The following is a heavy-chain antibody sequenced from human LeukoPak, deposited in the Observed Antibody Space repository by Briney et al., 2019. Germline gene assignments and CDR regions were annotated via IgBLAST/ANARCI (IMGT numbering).Heavy chain of an antibody. J-gene: IGHJ4*02. CDR1: GFTFRSHA. CDR2: IWPDGSYK. D-gene: IGHD4-23*01. Sequence: PGRSLRLSCVASGFTFRSHAMHWVRQAPGKGLDWVAVIWPDGSYKYYGDSVKDRFTISRDNSGSTLYMQMNSLRTEDTAVYYCARDYPQGGNIGYYLDYWGQGTLVTVSP. V-gene: IGHV3-33*01. CDR3: ARDYPQGGNIGYYLDY.